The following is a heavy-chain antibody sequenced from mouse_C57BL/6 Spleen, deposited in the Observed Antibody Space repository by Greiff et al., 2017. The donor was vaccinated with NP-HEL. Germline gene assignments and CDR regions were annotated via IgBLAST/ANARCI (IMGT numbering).Heavy chain of an antibody. CDR1: GYAFSSSW. V-gene: IGHV1-82*01. J-gene: IGHJ3*01. CDR2: IYPGDGDT. Sequence: QVQLQQSGPELVKPGASVKISCKASGYAFSSSWMNWVKQRPGKGLEWIGRIYPGDGDTKYNGKFKGKATLTADKSSSTAYMQLSSLTSEDSAVYFCARSVGQKPPFAYWGQGTLVTVSA. CDR3: ARSVGQKPPFAY.